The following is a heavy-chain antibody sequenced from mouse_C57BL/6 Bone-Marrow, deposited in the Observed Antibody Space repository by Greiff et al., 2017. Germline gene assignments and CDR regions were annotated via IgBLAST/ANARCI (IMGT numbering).Heavy chain of an antibody. V-gene: IGHV1-59*01. CDR3: ARDYDYAFYFDY. CDR2: IDPSDSYT. J-gene: IGHJ2*01. D-gene: IGHD2-4*01. Sequence: QVQLQQPGAELVRPGTSVKLSCKASGYTFTSYWMHWVKQRPGQGLEWIGVIDPSDSYTNYNQKFKGKATLTVDTSSSTAYMQLSSLPSEDSAVYYCARDYDYAFYFDYWGQGTTLTVSS. CDR1: GYTFTSYW.